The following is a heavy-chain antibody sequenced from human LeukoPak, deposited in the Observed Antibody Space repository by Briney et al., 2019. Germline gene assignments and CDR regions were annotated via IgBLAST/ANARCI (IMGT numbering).Heavy chain of an antibody. Sequence: PGGSLRLSCAASGFTVSSNYVSWVRQAPGKGLEWVSVIYSGSSTYYADSVKGRFTISRDNSKNTLYLQMNSLRAEDTAMYYCARSNVGSMAPDYWGQGTLVTVSS. D-gene: IGHD5-24*01. CDR3: ARSNVGSMAPDY. CDR2: IYSGSST. J-gene: IGHJ4*02. V-gene: IGHV3-53*01. CDR1: GFTVSSNY.